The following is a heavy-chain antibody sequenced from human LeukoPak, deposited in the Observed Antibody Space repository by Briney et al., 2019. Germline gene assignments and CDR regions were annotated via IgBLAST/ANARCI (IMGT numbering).Heavy chain of an antibody. CDR2: IRSDGSTS. CDR3: ARDGGFGGALDI. D-gene: IGHD3-16*01. J-gene: IGHJ3*02. V-gene: IGHV3-74*01. CDR1: GXTFSSYW. Sequence: PGGSLRLSCAASGXTFSSYWMHWVRQAPGKGLMWVSRIRSDGSTSSYADSVKGRFTISRDNAKNTLYLQMNSLRAEDTAVYYCARDGGFGGALDIWGQGTMVTVSS.